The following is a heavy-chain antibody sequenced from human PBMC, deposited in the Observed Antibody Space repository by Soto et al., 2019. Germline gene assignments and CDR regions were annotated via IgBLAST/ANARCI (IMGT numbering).Heavy chain of an antibody. J-gene: IGHJ4*02. V-gene: IGHV2-5*02. Sequence: QITLKESGPTLVKPTQTLTLTCTFSGFSLSTSGVGVGWIRQPPGKALEWLALIYWDDDKRYSPSLKSRLTITKDTSKNQVVLTMTNMDPVDTATYYCVPRGQEQVFDYWGQGTLVTVSS. CDR1: GFSLSTSGVG. CDR3: VPRGQEQVFDY. CDR2: IYWDDDK. D-gene: IGHD1-1*01.